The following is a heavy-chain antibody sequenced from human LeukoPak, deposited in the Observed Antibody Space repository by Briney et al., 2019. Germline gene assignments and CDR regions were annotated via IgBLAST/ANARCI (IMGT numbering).Heavy chain of an antibody. Sequence: SETLSLTCTVSGGSISSYSWSWIRQPPGKGLEWIGYIYNSGSTNYNPSLKSRVTISVDTSKNQFSLKLSSVTAADTAVYYCARVAGYSSSRPHRQVNWFDPWGQGTLVTVSS. D-gene: IGHD6-13*01. CDR1: GGSISSYS. V-gene: IGHV4-59*08. CDR3: ARVAGYSSSRPHRQVNWFDP. CDR2: IYNSGST. J-gene: IGHJ5*02.